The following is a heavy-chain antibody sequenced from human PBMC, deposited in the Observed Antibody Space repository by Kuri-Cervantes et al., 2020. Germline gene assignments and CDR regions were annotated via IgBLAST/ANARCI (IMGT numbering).Heavy chain of an antibody. CDR2: ISYDGSNK. V-gene: IGHV3-30*01. D-gene: IGHD3-9*01. CDR3: ARDRGPRRYFDL. Sequence: GESLKISCAASGFTFSSYAMHWVRQAPGKGLEWVAVISYDGSNKYYADSVKGRFTISRDNSKNTLYLQMNSLRAEDTAVYYCARDRGPRRYFDLWGQGTMVTVSS. CDR1: GFTFSSYA. J-gene: IGHJ4*02.